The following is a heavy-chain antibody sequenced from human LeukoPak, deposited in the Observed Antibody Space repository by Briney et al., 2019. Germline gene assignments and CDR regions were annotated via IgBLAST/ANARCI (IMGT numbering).Heavy chain of an antibody. Sequence: GRSLRLSCAPSGFTFYDYAMHWVRQAPGKGLEWVSGISLNSGSIGYADSVKGRFTISRDNAKNSLYLQMNSLRAENTALYYCAKAPDIVVVPAANVDYYFDYWGQGTLVTVSS. CDR1: GFTFYDYA. J-gene: IGHJ4*02. D-gene: IGHD2-2*01. CDR2: ISLNSGSI. V-gene: IGHV3-9*01. CDR3: AKAPDIVVVPAANVDYYFDY.